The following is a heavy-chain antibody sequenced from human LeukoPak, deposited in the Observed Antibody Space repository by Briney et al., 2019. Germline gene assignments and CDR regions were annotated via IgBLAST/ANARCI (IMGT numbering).Heavy chain of an antibody. CDR2: ISPRDSDT. Sequence: GESLKISCKGSGYTFTNYWIGLVRLMPGKGLEWMGIISPRDSDTRYSPSFQGQVAISADKSISTAYLQWSSLKASDTAMYYCARHKGDGSSWYPDFYYYGLDVWGQGTTVTVS. CDR3: ARHKGDGSSWYPDFYYYGLDV. CDR1: GYTFTNYW. J-gene: IGHJ6*02. V-gene: IGHV5-51*01. D-gene: IGHD6-13*01.